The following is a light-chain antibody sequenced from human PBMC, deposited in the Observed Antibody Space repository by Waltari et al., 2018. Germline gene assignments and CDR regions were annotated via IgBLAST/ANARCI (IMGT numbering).Light chain of an antibody. CDR1: SSDVGGYNY. CDR3: SSYTRSSTLV. V-gene: IGLV2-14*01. Sequence: QSALTQPASVSGSPGQSITLSCTGTSSDVGGYNYVSWYQQHPGKAPKLMIYDVSKRPSGVSNRFSGSKSGNTASLTISGLQAEDEADYYCSSYTRSSTLVFGGGTKLTVL. J-gene: IGLJ3*02. CDR2: DVS.